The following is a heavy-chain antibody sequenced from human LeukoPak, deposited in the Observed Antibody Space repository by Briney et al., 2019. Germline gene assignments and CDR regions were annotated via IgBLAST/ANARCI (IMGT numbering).Heavy chain of an antibody. CDR1: GFAFSSFA. D-gene: IGHD2-15*01. J-gene: IGHJ6*03. CDR2: LTGSGST. CDR3: AKMKGWRLYDYCMDV. V-gene: IGHV3-23*01. Sequence: GGSLRLSCVASGFAFSSFAMSWVRQAPGKGLEWVSGLTGSGSTYHADSVKGRLTISRDNSKNTLSLQMNSLRAEDTAVYYCAKMKGWRLYDYCMDVWGKGTTVTVSS.